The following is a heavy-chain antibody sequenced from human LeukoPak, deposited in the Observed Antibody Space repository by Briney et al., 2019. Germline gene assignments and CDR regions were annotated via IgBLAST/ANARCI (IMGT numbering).Heavy chain of an antibody. Sequence: TLSLTCTVSGGSINSDYWSWIRQPPGKALEWLALIYWNDDNRYSPSLKSRLTITKDTSKNQVVLTMTNMDPVDTARYYCAHGSGWLYDYWGQGTLVTVSS. CDR1: GGSINSDYW. CDR2: IYWNDDN. J-gene: IGHJ4*02. CDR3: AHGSGWLYDY. D-gene: IGHD6-19*01. V-gene: IGHV2-5*01.